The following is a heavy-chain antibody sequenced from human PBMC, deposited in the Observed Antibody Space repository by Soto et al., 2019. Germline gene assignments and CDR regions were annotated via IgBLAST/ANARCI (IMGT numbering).Heavy chain of an antibody. D-gene: IGHD3-3*01. V-gene: IGHV3-23*01. CDR1: GFTFSSYA. CDR2: ISGDGSVT. Sequence: GGSLRLSCVASGFTFSSYAMNWVRQAPGKELEWVSAISGDGSVTYYGDSVKGRFTVSRDNSKNTLFLQMNSLRAEDAAAYYCARIRSFYALDVWGQGTTVTVS. J-gene: IGHJ6*02. CDR3: ARIRSFYALDV.